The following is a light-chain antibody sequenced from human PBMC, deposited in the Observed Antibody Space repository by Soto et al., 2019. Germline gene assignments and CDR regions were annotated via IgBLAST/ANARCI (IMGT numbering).Light chain of an antibody. Sequence: EVVMTQSPATFSVSPGEGVTLSCSASPTISNDLAWYQQKPGQAPMLLIYGASTRAAVGPATFSGGGSGTESNLGNSSLQSEDCAFYYCQPNYNWTPVTFGGGTKVEIK. J-gene: IGKJ4*01. V-gene: IGKV3-15*01. CDR2: GAS. CDR1: PTISND. CDR3: QPNYNWTPVT.